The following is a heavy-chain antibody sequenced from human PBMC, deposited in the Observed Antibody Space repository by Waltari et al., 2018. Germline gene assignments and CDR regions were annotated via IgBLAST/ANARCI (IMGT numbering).Heavy chain of an antibody. CDR3: ARERGSSSAYGMDV. Sequence: QVQLQESGPGLVKPSEPLSLTCTVSGGSISSHYWSWIRQPPGKGLEWIGYIYYSGSANYNPSLKSRVTISVDTAKNQFYLKLSSVTAADMAVYYCARERGSSSAYGMDVWGQGTTVTVSS. D-gene: IGHD6-6*01. CDR2: IYYSGSA. CDR1: GGSISSHY. V-gene: IGHV4-59*11. J-gene: IGHJ6*02.